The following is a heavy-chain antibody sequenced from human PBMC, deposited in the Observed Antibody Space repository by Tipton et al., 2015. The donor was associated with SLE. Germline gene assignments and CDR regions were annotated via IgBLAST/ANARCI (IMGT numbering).Heavy chain of an antibody. J-gene: IGHJ5*02. CDR2: IYYSGST. CDR3: ARETGEWFDP. CDR1: GGSISSYY. V-gene: IGHV4-59*01. D-gene: IGHD3-16*01. Sequence: TLSLTCTVSGGSISSYYWSWIRQPPGKGLEWIGYIYYSGSTNYNPSLKSRVTISVDTSKNQFSLKLSSVTAADTAVYCCARETGEWFDPWGQGTLVTVSS.